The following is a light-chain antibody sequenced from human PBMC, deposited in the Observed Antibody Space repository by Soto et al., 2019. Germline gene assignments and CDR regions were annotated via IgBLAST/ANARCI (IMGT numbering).Light chain of an antibody. Sequence: DIQMTQSPSSLSASVGDRVTITCRASQSVTNYLNWYQQKPRKAPILLVYSASTLLSGAPSRFSGSRSGTDFTLTISNLQPEDFGTYSYQQSYYTRMYTFGQGTKLE. V-gene: IGKV1-39*01. CDR1: QSVTNY. CDR2: SAS. J-gene: IGKJ2*01. CDR3: QQSYYTRMYT.